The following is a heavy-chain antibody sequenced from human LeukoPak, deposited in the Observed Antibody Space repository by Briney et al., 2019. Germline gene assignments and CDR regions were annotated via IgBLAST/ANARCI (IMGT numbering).Heavy chain of an antibody. Sequence: PGGSLRLSCSASGFTFSSYAMHWVRQAPGKGLEYVPAISSNGGSTYYADSVKGRFTISRDNSKNTLYLQMSSLRAEDTAVYYCVKDVSRYSGYDSTFDYWGQGTLVTVSS. D-gene: IGHD5-12*01. J-gene: IGHJ4*02. V-gene: IGHV3-64D*06. CDR3: VKDVSRYSGYDSTFDY. CDR2: ISSNGGST. CDR1: GFTFSSYA.